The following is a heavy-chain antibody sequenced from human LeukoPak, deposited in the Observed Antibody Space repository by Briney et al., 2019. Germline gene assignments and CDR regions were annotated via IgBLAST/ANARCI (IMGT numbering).Heavy chain of an antibody. CDR2: INPSGGST. V-gene: IGHV1-46*01. Sequence: ASVKVSCKASGYTFTNYYIQWVRQAPGQGLEWVGMINPSGGSTSYAQDRQGRVTMTRDTSTSTVYMELSSLTSEDTAVYYCARLGAGLGFFDYWGQGTLVTVSS. D-gene: IGHD3-16*01. J-gene: IGHJ4*02. CDR3: ARLGAGLGFFDY. CDR1: GYTFTNYY.